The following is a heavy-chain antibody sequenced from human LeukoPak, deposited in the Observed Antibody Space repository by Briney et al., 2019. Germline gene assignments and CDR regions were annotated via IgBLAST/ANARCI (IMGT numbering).Heavy chain of an antibody. CDR3: ATARAARGWIHAFDI. V-gene: IGHV1-24*01. CDR2: FDPEDGET. D-gene: IGHD6-6*01. CDR1: GYTLTELS. J-gene: IGHJ3*02. Sequence: ASVKVSCKVSGYTLTELSMHWVRQAPGKGLEWMGGFDPEDGETIYAQKFQGRVTMTEDTSTDTAYMELSRLRSEDTAVYYCATARAARGWIHAFDIWGQGTMVTVSS.